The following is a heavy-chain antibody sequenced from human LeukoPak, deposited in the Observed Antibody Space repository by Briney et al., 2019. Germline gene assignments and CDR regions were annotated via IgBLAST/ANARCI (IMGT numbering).Heavy chain of an antibody. CDR3: ARGSSATGDYTMDD. J-gene: IGHJ6*02. Sequence: GGSLRLSCAASGFTFSRHWMHWVRQAPGKGLVWVSRSNADESTTGYADSVKGRFTISRDNAKNTLYLRMNSLRAEDTAVYYCARGSSATGDYTMDDWGQGTTVTVSS. CDR2: SNADESTT. D-gene: IGHD6-6*01. V-gene: IGHV3-74*01. CDR1: GFTFSRHW.